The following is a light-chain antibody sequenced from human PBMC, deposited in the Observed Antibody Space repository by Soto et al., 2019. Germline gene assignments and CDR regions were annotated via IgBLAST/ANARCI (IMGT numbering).Light chain of an antibody. Sequence: EIVLTQSPGTLSLSPGERATLSCRASQSVSDSSLAWYHQEPGQAPRLLIYGASRRATGIPDTFSGSGSGTDFTLTINRLETEDFAEYYCQQYGNFPYTFGQGTKVDIK. CDR2: GAS. CDR1: QSVSDSS. V-gene: IGKV3-20*01. J-gene: IGKJ2*01. CDR3: QQYGNFPYT.